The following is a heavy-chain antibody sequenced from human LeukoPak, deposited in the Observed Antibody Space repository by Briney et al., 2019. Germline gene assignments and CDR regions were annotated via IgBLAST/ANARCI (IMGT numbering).Heavy chain of an antibody. D-gene: IGHD3-22*01. Sequence: SETLSLTCAVSGGSINSGNYWSWIRQPAGKGLEWIGRIYTSGSTNYNPSLKSRVTISGDTSKNQFSLRLSSVTAADTAVYYCARASYSYDINGWVPFDYWGQGTLVTVSS. V-gene: IGHV4-61*02. CDR1: GGSINSGNY. J-gene: IGHJ4*02. CDR3: ARASYSYDINGWVPFDY. CDR2: IYTSGST.